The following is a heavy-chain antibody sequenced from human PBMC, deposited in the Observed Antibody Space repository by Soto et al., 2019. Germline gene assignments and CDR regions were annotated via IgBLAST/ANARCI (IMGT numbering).Heavy chain of an antibody. V-gene: IGHV3-7*01. CDR2: IKQDGSEK. CDR3: ARVYPGTGWPFHYYGMDV. CDR1: EFTFSNYW. J-gene: IGHJ6*02. D-gene: IGHD6-25*01. Sequence: QPGGSLRLSCVASEFTFSNYWMSWVRQAPGKGLEWVANIKQDGSEKYYVDSVKGRFTISRDNAENSLYLQMNSLRAEDTALYYCARVYPGTGWPFHYYGMDVWGQGTTVTVSS.